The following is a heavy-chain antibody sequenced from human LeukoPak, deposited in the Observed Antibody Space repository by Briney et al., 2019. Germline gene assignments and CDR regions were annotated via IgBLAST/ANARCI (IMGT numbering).Heavy chain of an antibody. V-gene: IGHV4-59*01. Sequence: SETLSLTCTVSGGSISSYYWSWIRQPPGKGLEWIGYIYYSGSTNYNPSLKSRVTISVDTSKNQFSLKLSSVTAADTAVYYCARDPYDFWSGYFRYFDYWGQGTLVTVSS. D-gene: IGHD3-3*01. J-gene: IGHJ4*02. CDR2: IYYSGST. CDR3: ARDPYDFWSGYFRYFDY. CDR1: GGSISSYY.